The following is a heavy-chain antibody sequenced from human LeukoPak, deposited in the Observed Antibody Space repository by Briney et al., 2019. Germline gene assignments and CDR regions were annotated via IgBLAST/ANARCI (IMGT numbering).Heavy chain of an antibody. CDR2: IYYSGST. Sequence: SSETLSLTCTVSGGSISSYYWSWIRQPPGKGLEWIGYIYYSGSTNYNPPLESRVTISVDTSKNQFSLKLSSVTAADTAVYYCARWRDCSSTSCSNWFDPWGQGTLVTVSS. CDR1: GGSISSYY. V-gene: IGHV4-59*01. CDR3: ARWRDCSSTSCSNWFDP. D-gene: IGHD2-2*01. J-gene: IGHJ5*02.